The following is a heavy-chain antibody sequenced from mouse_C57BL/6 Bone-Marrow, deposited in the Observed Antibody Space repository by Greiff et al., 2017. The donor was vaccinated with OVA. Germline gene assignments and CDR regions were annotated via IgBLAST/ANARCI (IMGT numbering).Heavy chain of an antibody. CDR1: GYTFTGYW. V-gene: IGHV1-9*01. J-gene: IGHJ4*01. Sequence: QVQLQQSGAELMKPGASVKLSCQATGYTFTGYWIEWVKQRPGHGLEWIGEILPGSGSTNYNEKFKGKATFTADTSSNTAYMQLSSLTTEDSAIYYCAREGGYYDYDGDAMDYWGQGTSVTVSS. CDR2: ILPGSGST. CDR3: AREGGYYDYDGDAMDY. D-gene: IGHD2-4*01.